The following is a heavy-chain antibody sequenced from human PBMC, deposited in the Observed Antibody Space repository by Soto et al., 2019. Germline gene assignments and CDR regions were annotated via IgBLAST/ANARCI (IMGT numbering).Heavy chain of an antibody. V-gene: IGHV3-53*01. CDR3: AREGNSSF. J-gene: IGHJ4*02. CDR1: GFSVSSSY. D-gene: IGHD6-6*01. Sequence: GGSLRLSCAASGFSVSSSYMSWVRQAPGKGLEWVSVIYSGGSTYYADSVKGRFTLSRDNSKNTLFLQMNSLRAEDTAVYYCAREGNSSFWGQGTLVTVSS. CDR2: IYSGGST.